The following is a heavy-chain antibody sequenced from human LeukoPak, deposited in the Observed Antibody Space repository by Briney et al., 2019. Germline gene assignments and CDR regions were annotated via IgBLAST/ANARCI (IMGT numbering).Heavy chain of an antibody. CDR2: IYYSGST. D-gene: IGHD3-3*01. J-gene: IGHJ4*02. V-gene: IGHV4-39*01. Sequence: SGTLSLTCAVSGGSISSSNWWGWVRQPPGKGLEWIGSIYYSGSTYYNPSLKSRVTISVDTSKNQFSLKLSSVTAADTAVYYCASLPYYDFWSGYYGDYWGQGTLVTVSS. CDR3: ASLPYYDFWSGYYGDY. CDR1: GGSISSSNW.